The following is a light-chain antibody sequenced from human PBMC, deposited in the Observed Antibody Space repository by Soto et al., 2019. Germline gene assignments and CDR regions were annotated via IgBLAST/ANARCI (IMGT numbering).Light chain of an antibody. CDR2: AAS. V-gene: IGKV1-17*03. CDR1: QDISNY. Sequence: DIQMTQSPSAMSASVGDRVTITCRASQDISNYLAWFQQKQGKXXKXXIYAASSLQNGVPSRFSGSAFGTELTITISSLKPEDAETYYCLRHNTYPWTFGQGTKVDIK. CDR3: LRHNTYPWT. J-gene: IGKJ1*01.